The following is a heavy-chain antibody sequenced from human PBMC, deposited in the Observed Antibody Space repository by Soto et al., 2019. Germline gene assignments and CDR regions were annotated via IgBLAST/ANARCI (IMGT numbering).Heavy chain of an antibody. Sequence: EVQLVESGGGLVKPGGSLRLSCAASGFTFSSYSMNWVRQAPGKGLEWVSSISSSSSYIYYADSVKGRFTISRDNAKNSLYLQMNSLRAEDTAVYYCAREERYGSGGSCYDLFDYWGQGTLVTVSS. CDR2: ISSSSSYI. CDR3: AREERYGSGGSCYDLFDY. V-gene: IGHV3-21*01. CDR1: GFTFSSYS. D-gene: IGHD2-15*01. J-gene: IGHJ4*02.